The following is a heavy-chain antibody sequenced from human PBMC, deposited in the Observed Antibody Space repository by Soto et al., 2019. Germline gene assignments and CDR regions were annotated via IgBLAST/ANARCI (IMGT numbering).Heavy chain of an antibody. J-gene: IGHJ4*02. CDR1: GFTFSNFR. Sequence: EVQLVESGGGLVQPGGSLRLSCAASGFTFSNFRMNWVRQAPGKGLEWVSNINTRSSTSTATYYADSVRGRFTISRDDAKNSLYLEMNSLRGDDTAVYYCARQVYSVVTPLDYWGRGTLVTVSS. CDR3: ARQVYSVVTPLDY. V-gene: IGHV3-48*01. D-gene: IGHD2-21*02. CDR2: INTRSSTSTAT.